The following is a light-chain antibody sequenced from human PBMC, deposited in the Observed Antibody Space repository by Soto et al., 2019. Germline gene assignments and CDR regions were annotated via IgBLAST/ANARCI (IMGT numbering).Light chain of an antibody. J-gene: IGLJ3*02. CDR3: QTWDTGMEV. V-gene: IGLV4-69*01. CDR1: SGHSNYA. CDR2: VDSDGSH. Sequence: QSVLTQSPSASASLGASVKLTCTLSSGHSNYAIAWHQQQPEKGPRYLMKVDSDGSHSKGDGIPDRFSGSSSGAERYLSISSLQSEDEADYYCQTWDTGMEVFGGGTKLTVL.